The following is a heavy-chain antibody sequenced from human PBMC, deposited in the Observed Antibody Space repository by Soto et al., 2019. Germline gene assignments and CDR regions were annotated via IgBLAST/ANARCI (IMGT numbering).Heavy chain of an antibody. CDR2: ISYDGSNK. V-gene: IGHV3-30*18. CDR3: AKDKPYYYYGMDV. Sequence: GGSLRLSCAASGFTFSSYGMHWVRQAPGKGLEWVAVISYDGSNKYYADSVKGRFTISRDNSKNTLYLQMNSLRAEDTAVYYCAKDKPYYYYGMDVWGHGTTVTVSS. J-gene: IGHJ6*02. CDR1: GFTFSSYG.